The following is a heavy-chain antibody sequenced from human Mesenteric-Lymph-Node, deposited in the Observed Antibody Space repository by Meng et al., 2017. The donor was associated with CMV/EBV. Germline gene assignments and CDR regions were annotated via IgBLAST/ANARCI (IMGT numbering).Heavy chain of an antibody. Sequence: QGQLQASGPDLVKPSGPLSLLCIVSGVSVTSGAYHWSWIRQSPGKGLEWIGYIYGTGITIYNPSLKSRVTILLETSKNQFSLKLNSVTTADTAVYYCAKSRSSTPGIVDDWGQGTLVTVSS. J-gene: IGHJ4*02. CDR2: IYGTGIT. D-gene: IGHD2/OR15-2a*01. V-gene: IGHV4-61*08. CDR3: AKSRSSTPGIVDD. CDR1: GVSVTSGAYH.